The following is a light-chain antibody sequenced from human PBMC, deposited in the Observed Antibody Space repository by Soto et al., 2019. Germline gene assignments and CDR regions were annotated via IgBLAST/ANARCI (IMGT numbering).Light chain of an antibody. CDR2: DAS. Sequence: DIQMTQSPSSLSASVGDRVTITCRASQGISKYLAGYQQKPGKVPKLLIYDASTLQSGVPSRFSGSGSGTDFTLTISSLQPEDGATYYCQKYNSARIPFGQGTRLEIK. CDR1: QGISKY. V-gene: IGKV1-27*01. CDR3: QKYNSARIP. J-gene: IGKJ5*01.